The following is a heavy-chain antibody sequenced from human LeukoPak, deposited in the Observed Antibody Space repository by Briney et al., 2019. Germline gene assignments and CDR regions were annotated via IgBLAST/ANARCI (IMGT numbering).Heavy chain of an antibody. CDR3: ARHLGYGGTDASDI. D-gene: IGHD4-23*01. CDR1: GYSFTSYW. J-gene: IGHJ3*02. V-gene: IGHV5-51*01. CDR2: IYPGDSDT. Sequence: GESRKISCKGSGYSFTSYWIGWVRQMPGKDLEWMGIIYPGDSDTRYSPSFPGQVTISADKSISTAYLQWSSLKASDTAMYYCARHLGYGGTDASDIWGQGTMVSVSS.